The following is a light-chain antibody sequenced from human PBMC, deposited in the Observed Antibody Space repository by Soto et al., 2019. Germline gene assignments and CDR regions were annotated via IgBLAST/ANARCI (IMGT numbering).Light chain of an antibody. CDR1: QSFNSIY. V-gene: IGKV3-20*01. CDR3: HQYDSWK. J-gene: IGKJ1*01. Sequence: EIVLTQSPGTLSLSPGERATLSCRASQSFNSIYLAWYQQKPGQAPRLLIYGASSRATGIPDRFSGSGSGTDFTLTISSLEPEDLEGYYCHQYDSWKSCQATHVDIK. CDR2: GAS.